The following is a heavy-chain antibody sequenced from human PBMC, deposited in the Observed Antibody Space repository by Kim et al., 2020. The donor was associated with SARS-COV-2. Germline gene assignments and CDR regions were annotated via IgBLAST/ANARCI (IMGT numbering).Heavy chain of an antibody. Sequence: YSQTCQGRVTITRDTSASTAYMELSSLRSEDTAVYYCARDRNYYYYGMDVWGQGTTVTVSS. CDR3: ARDRNYYYYGMDV. J-gene: IGHJ6*02. V-gene: IGHV1-3*01.